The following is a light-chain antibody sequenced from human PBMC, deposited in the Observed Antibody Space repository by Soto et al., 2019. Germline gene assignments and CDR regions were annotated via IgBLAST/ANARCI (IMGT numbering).Light chain of an antibody. J-gene: IGLJ2*01. CDR3: CSYVGSYSLV. V-gene: IGLV2-11*01. CDR1: SSDVGNYIY. CDR2: DVS. Sequence: QSVLTQPRPVSGSPGQSVTISCTGTSSDVGNYIYVSWYQQHPGQAPKLMIYDVSKRPSGVPDRFSGSKSGNTASLTISGLQAEDEADYYCCSYVGSYSLVFGGGTKVTVL.